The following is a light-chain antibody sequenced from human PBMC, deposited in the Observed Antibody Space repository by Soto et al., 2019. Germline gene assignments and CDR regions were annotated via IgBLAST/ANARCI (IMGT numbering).Light chain of an antibody. Sequence: QSALTQPPSASGSPGQSVTISCTGTSSDVGGYNYVSWYQQHPGKAPKLMISEVSKRPSGVPDRFSGSKSGNTASLTVPWLQAEDEADYYCSSFAGNNNLVFGGGTQLTVL. V-gene: IGLV2-8*01. CDR1: SSDVGGYNY. CDR3: SSFAGNNNLV. J-gene: IGLJ2*01. CDR2: EVS.